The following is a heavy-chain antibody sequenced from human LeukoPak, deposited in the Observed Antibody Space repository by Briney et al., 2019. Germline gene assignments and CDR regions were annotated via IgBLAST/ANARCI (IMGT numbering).Heavy chain of an antibody. D-gene: IGHD6-6*01. CDR1: GFTFDDYA. V-gene: IGHV3-9*01. CDR2: ISWNSGSI. CDR3: AKDRPDAFDI. J-gene: IGHJ3*02. Sequence: GRSLRLSCAASGFTFDDYAMHWVRQAPGKGLEWVSGISWNSGSIGYADSVKGRFTISRDNAKNSLYLQMNSLSAEDTALYYCAKDRPDAFDIWGQGTMVTVSS.